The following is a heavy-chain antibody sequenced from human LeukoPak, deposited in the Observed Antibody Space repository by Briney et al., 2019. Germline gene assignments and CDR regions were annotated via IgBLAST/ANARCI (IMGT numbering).Heavy chain of an antibody. CDR3: ARDLWGQQQLVFDY. CDR1: GGTFSSYA. V-gene: IGHV1-3*01. D-gene: IGHD6-13*01. J-gene: IGHJ4*02. Sequence: ASVKVSCKASGGTFSSYAISWVRQAPGQRLEWMGWINAGNGNTKYSQKFQGRVTITRDTSASTAYMELSSLRSEDTAVYYCARDLWGQQQLVFDYWGQGTLVTVSS. CDR2: INAGNGNT.